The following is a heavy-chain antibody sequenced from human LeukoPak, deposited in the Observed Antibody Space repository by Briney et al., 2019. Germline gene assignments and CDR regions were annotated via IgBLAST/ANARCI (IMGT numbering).Heavy chain of an antibody. J-gene: IGHJ5*02. CDR1: GFTFSSYW. Sequence: GGSLRLSCAASGFTFSSYWMSWVRQAPGKGLEWVANIKQDGSEKYYVDSVKGRFTISRDNAKNSLYLQMNSLRAEDTAVYYCARDRGDYVWGRKYNWFDPWGQGTLVTVSS. CDR2: IKQDGSEK. V-gene: IGHV3-7*01. D-gene: IGHD3-16*01. CDR3: ARDRGDYVWGRKYNWFDP.